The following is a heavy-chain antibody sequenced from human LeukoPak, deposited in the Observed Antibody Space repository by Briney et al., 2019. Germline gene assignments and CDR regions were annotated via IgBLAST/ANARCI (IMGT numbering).Heavy chain of an antibody. CDR2: INHSGST. J-gene: IGHJ4*02. Sequence: SETLSLTCTVSGGSISTTSYYWGWIRQPPGKGLEWIGEINHSGSTNYNPSLKSRVTISVDTSKNQFSLKLSSVTAADTAVYYCARGGLYYYDSSGYSQLGYWGQGTLVTVSS. V-gene: IGHV4-39*07. CDR3: ARGGLYYYDSSGYSQLGY. CDR1: GGSISTTSYY. D-gene: IGHD3-22*01.